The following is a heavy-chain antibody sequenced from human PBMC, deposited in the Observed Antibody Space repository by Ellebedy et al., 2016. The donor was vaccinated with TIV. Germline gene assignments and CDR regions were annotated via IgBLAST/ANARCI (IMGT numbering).Heavy chain of an antibody. J-gene: IGHJ4*02. D-gene: IGHD3-16*01. Sequence: GESLKISCAASGFPFDDFSMHWVRQAPGRGLEWVSVIDWDGGIPHYAESVRGRFTISRDNSENSLFMHMTSLRTEDTALYYCAKTARRARGKAYFDYWGPGTLVTVSS. CDR3: AKTARRARGKAYFDY. V-gene: IGHV3-43*01. CDR2: IDWDGGIP. CDR1: GFPFDDFS.